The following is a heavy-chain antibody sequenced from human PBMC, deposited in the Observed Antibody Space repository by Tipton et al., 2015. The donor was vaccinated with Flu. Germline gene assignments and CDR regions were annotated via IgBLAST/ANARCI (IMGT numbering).Heavy chain of an antibody. J-gene: IGHJ3*02. Sequence: TLSLTCSVSNYSISSGYYWSWIRQPPGKGLEWIGYFYNGGITNYNPSLKSRVTISGHTSSNQLSLKLTSVTAADTAVYYCARRNHPGFSDIWGQGTMVTVSS. CDR1: NYSISSGYY. CDR3: ARRNHPGFSDI. CDR2: FYNGGIT. V-gene: IGHV4-59*01. D-gene: IGHD1-14*01.